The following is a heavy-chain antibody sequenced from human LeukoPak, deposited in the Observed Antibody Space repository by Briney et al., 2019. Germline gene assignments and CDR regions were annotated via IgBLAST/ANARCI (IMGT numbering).Heavy chain of an antibody. J-gene: IGHJ4*02. Sequence: HPGRSLRLSCAASGFTFRNYGMHWVRQAPGKGLEWMALTWFDGSNKYYADSVKGRFTISRDNSKNTLYLQMNSLRAEDTALYYCARDGSYGGTDFDYWGQGSLVTVSS. D-gene: IGHD4-23*01. CDR1: GFTFRNYG. CDR3: ARDGSYGGTDFDY. V-gene: IGHV3-33*01. CDR2: TWFDGSNK.